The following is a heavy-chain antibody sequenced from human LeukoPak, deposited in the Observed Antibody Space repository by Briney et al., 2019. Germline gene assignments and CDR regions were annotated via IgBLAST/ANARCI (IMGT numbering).Heavy chain of an antibody. V-gene: IGHV3-23*01. CDR2: IASSGLNT. CDR1: GFMFRDAA. J-gene: IGHJ3*01. Sequence: GGSPRLSCAASGFMFRDAAMTWVRQAPGKGLEWVSLIASSGLNTYYADSVRGRFTISRDNSKNTLSLQMNSLRVEDTAIYYCARDIELSTWGLGTLVTVSS. D-gene: IGHD5-12*01. CDR3: ARDIELST.